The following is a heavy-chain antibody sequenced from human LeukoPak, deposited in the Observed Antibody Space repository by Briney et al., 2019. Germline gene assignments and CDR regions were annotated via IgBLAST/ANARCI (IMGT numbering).Heavy chain of an antibody. V-gene: IGHV1-2*02. CDR2: ISPKSGGT. J-gene: IGHJ6*03. Sequence: ASVKVSCKAFGYTFTSNYMHWVRQAPGQGLEWMGWISPKSGGTHYAQKFQGRVTMTRDTSISTVYMEVIRLRSDDTALYYCAKVYSSSWSYMDVWGKGTTVTVSS. D-gene: IGHD6-13*01. CDR3: AKVYSSSWSYMDV. CDR1: GYTFTSNY.